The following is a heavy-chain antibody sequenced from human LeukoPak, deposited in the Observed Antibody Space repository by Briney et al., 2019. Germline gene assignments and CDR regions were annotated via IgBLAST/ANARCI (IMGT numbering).Heavy chain of an antibody. CDR3: ARDGVVFFDS. D-gene: IGHD3-16*01. Sequence: PSATLSLTCTVSGGSISSYYWSWIRQPPGKGLEWIGYIYYSGSTNYNPSLKSRVTISVDTSKNQFSLKLSSVTAADTAVYYCARDGVVFFDSWGQGTLVTVSS. J-gene: IGHJ4*02. CDR2: IYYSGST. CDR1: GGSISSYY. V-gene: IGHV4-59*01.